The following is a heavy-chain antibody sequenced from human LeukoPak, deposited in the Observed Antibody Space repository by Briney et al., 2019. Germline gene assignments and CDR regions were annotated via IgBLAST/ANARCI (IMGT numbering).Heavy chain of an antibody. Sequence: ASVKVSCKASGYTFTSYYMHWVRQAPGQGLEWMGITNPSGGSTSYAQKFQGRVTMTRDTSTSTVYMELSSLRSEDSAVYYCARRRHTVTGFDYWGQGTLVTVSS. CDR3: ARRRHTVTGFDY. CDR2: TNPSGGST. V-gene: IGHV1-46*01. CDR1: GYTFTSYY. J-gene: IGHJ4*02. D-gene: IGHD4-11*01.